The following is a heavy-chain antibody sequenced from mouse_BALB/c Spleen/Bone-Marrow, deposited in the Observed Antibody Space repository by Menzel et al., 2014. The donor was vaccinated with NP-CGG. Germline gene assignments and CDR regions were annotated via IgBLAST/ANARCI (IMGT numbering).Heavy chain of an antibody. Sequence: VHVKQSGAELVKPGASVKLSCTASGFNIKDTYMHWVKQGPGQGLEWIGRIDPANANTKYDPKFQGKATITADTSSNTAYLQLSSLTSEDTAVYYCALYYGDVMDYWGQGTSVTVSS. D-gene: IGHD1-1*01. CDR1: GFNIKDTY. CDR3: ALYYGDVMDY. J-gene: IGHJ4*01. CDR2: IDPANANT. V-gene: IGHV14-3*02.